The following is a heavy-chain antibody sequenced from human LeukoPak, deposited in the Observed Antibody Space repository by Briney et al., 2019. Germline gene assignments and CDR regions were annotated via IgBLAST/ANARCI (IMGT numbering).Heavy chain of an antibody. CDR3: ARVTHYYDSSGYEYYFDY. J-gene: IGHJ4*02. D-gene: IGHD3-22*01. V-gene: IGHV4-4*07. CDR2: IYTSGST. Sequence: SETLSLTCTVSGGSISSYYWSWIRQPAGQGLEWIGRIYTSGSTNYNPSLKSRVTISVDTSKNQFSLQLSSVTAADTAVYYCARVTHYYDSSGYEYYFDYWGQGTLVTVSS. CDR1: GGSISSYY.